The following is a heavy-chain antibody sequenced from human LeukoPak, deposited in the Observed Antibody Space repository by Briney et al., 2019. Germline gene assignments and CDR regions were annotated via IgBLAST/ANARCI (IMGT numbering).Heavy chain of an antibody. Sequence: PGGSLRLSCAASGFTFNSYWMSCVRQAPGKGLEWVANIKQDGSEKYYVDSVKGRFTISRDNSKNTLYLQMNSLRTEDTAVYYCAKLWGRIRVDFWGQGTLVTVSS. CDR1: GFTFNSYW. V-gene: IGHV3-7*01. D-gene: IGHD3-16*01. J-gene: IGHJ4*02. CDR2: IKQDGSEK. CDR3: AKLWGRIRVDF.